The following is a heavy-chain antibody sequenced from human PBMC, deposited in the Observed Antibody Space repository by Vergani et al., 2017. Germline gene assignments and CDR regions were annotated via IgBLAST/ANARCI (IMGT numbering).Heavy chain of an antibody. CDR1: GGSISSSSYY. CDR3: ARDTGEKDYYGSGSYLGGP. CDR2: IYYSGST. V-gene: IGHV4-39*07. D-gene: IGHD3-10*01. Sequence: QVQLQESGPGLVKPSQTLSLTCTVSGGSISSSSYYWGWIRQPPGKGLEWIGSIYYSGSTYYNPSLKSRVTISVDTSKNQFSLKLSSVTAADTAVYYCARDTGEKDYYGSGSYLGGPWGQGTLVTVSS. J-gene: IGHJ5*02.